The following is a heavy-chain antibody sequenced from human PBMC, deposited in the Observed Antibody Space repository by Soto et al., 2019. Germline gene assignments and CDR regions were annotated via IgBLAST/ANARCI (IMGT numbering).Heavy chain of an antibody. CDR2: IIPIVGTA. D-gene: IGHD6-6*01. J-gene: IGHJ6*02. Sequence: AVKVSCKASGGTFSSYAISWVGQAPGEGLEGMGGIIPIVGTANYARKFQGRVTITADESTSTAYMELRSLSSHHPAVHYCASRGAAHPRWSYYYGLVVWDHGTTVHV. CDR1: GGTFSSYA. CDR3: ASRGAAHPRWSYYYGLVV. V-gene: IGHV1-69*13.